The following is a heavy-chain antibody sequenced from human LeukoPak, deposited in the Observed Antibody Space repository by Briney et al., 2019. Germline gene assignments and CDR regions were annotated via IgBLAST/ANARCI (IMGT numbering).Heavy chain of an antibody. CDR1: GGSFSVYY. J-gene: IGHJ5*02. CDR3: ARDQKYQLLSAYNRFDP. CDR2: INHSGST. D-gene: IGHD2-2*01. Sequence: SETLSLTCAVYGGSFSVYYWSWIRQPPGKGLEWIGEINHSGSTNYNPSLKSRVTISVDTSKNQFSLKLSSVTAADTAVYYCARDQKYQLLSAYNRFDPWGQGTLVTVSS. V-gene: IGHV4-34*01.